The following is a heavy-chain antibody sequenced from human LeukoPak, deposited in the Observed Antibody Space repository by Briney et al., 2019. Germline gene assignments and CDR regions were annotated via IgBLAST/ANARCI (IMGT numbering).Heavy chain of an antibody. CDR3: ANLDMATISLDY. CDR1: GGSFSAYY. V-gene: IGHV4-59*01. CDR2: VYYSGRT. J-gene: IGHJ4*02. D-gene: IGHD5-24*01. Sequence: PAETQALTCTVSGGSFSAYYWNWIRQPPGKGLEWIGYVYYSGRTNYNPSLKSRVTISIDTSKNQFSLRLRSVTAADTAVYYCANLDMATISLDYWGQGTLVTVSS.